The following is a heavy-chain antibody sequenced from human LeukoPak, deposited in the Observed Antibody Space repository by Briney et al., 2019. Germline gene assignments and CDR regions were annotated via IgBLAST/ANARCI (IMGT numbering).Heavy chain of an antibody. D-gene: IGHD1-1*01. CDR1: AYNFSNYW. Sequence: GESLQISCKGAAYNFSNYWIAWVRQRPGEDLEWMGIIYPDDSDTRYSPSFQDLVTISADKSISTAYLQWTSLKASDTAIYYCARRDTTYFDYWGQGSLVTVSS. J-gene: IGHJ4*02. CDR2: IYPDDSDT. CDR3: ARRDTTYFDY. V-gene: IGHV5-51*01.